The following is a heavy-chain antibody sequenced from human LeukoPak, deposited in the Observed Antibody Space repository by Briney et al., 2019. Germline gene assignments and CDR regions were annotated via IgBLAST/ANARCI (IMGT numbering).Heavy chain of an antibody. CDR1: GGSISSYY. CDR3: VRVVALGAAGYYFDY. CDR2: IYYSGST. Sequence: SETLSLTCTVSGGSISSYYWSWIRQPPGKGLEWIGYIYYSGSTNSNPSLKSRVTISVATSKNQFSLKLTSVTAADTAVYYCVRVVALGAAGYYFDYWGQGSLVTVSS. V-gene: IGHV4-59*01. D-gene: IGHD6-13*01. J-gene: IGHJ4*02.